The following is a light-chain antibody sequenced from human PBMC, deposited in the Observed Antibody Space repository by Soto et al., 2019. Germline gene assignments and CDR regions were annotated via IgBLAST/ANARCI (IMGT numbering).Light chain of an antibody. CDR2: EVN. Sequence: QSVLAQPASVSGSPGQSITISCTGTSSDVGGYNYVSWYQQHPGKAPKLMIYEVNNRPSGVSNRFSGSKSGNTVSLAISGLQAEDEADYYCTSYTDSRTYVFGSGTKVTVL. CDR1: SSDVGGYNY. V-gene: IGLV2-14*01. CDR3: TSYTDSRTYV. J-gene: IGLJ1*01.